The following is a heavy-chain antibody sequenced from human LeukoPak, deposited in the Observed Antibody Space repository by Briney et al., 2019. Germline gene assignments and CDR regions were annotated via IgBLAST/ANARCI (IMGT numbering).Heavy chain of an antibody. CDR3: ARHLPPNQNSATYYSPFDY. D-gene: IGHD1-26*01. J-gene: IGHJ4*02. CDR2: IYYSGST. V-gene: IGHV4-39*01. Sequence: SETLSLTCTVSGGSISSSSYYWGWIRQPPGKGLEWIGSIYYSGSTYYNPSLKSRVTISVDTSKNQFSLKLNSVTAPDTAVSSCARHLPPNQNSATYYSPFDYWGQGTLVTVSS. CDR1: GGSISSSSYY.